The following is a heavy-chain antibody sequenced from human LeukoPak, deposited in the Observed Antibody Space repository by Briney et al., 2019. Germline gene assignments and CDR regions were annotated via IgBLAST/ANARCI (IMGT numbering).Heavy chain of an antibody. J-gene: IGHJ6*03. Sequence: GGSLRLSCAASGFTFSNYGMSWVRQAPGKGLEWVSAISGSGGSTYNADSVKGRFTISRDNSKNTLYLQMNSLRAEDTAVYYCAKHHRTTVTYYYMDVWGKGTTVTISS. D-gene: IGHD4-17*01. CDR1: GFTFSNYG. V-gene: IGHV3-23*01. CDR3: AKHHRTTVTYYYMDV. CDR2: ISGSGGST.